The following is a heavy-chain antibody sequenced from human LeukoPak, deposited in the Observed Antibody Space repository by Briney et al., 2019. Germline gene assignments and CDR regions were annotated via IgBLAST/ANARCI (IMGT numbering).Heavy chain of an antibody. CDR1: GFTFSSYW. V-gene: IGHV3-23*01. CDR3: AKGIQLLPDVFDP. Sequence: GGSLRLSCAASGFTFSSYWMSWVRQAPGKGLEWVSAISGSGGSTYYADSVKGRFTISRDNTKNTLYLQMNSLRAEDTAVYYCAKGIQLLPDVFDPWGQGTLVTVSS. J-gene: IGHJ5*02. CDR2: ISGSGGST. D-gene: IGHD5-18*01.